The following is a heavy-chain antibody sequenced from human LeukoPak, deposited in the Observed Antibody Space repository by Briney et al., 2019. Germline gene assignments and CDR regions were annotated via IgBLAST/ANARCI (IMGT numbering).Heavy chain of an antibody. Sequence: GASVKVSCKASGYTFTGYPILWVRQAPGQGLEWMGWIIPSSGATTYAQKFQGRVTMTRDTSISTAFMELSSLRSDDTAVYYCTREDYWGQGTPVTVSS. CDR1: GYTFTGYP. CDR3: TREDY. V-gene: IGHV1-2*02. J-gene: IGHJ4*02. CDR2: IIPSSGAT.